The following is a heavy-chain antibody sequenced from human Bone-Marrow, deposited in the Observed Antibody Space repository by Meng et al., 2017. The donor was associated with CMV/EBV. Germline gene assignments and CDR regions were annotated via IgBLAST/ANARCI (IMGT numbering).Heavy chain of an antibody. J-gene: IGHJ4*02. V-gene: IGHV3-30*02. Sequence: GESLKISCAMSGFTLSSYGMHWVRQAPGKGLEWVAFIRDDGSNTYYADSVKGRFTISRDNSKNTVYLQMNSLRAEDTAVYYCANRYSGYEDVWYFDYWGQGTLVTSPQ. CDR1: GFTLSSYG. CDR2: IRDDGSNT. D-gene: IGHD5-12*01. CDR3: ANRYSGYEDVWYFDY.